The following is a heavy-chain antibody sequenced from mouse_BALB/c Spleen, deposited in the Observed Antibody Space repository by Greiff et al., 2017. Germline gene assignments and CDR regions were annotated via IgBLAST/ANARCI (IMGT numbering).Heavy chain of an antibody. CDR2: ISSGSSTI. V-gene: IGHV5-17*02. D-gene: IGHD2-4*01. Sequence: EVNLVESGGGLVQPGGSRKLSCAASGFTFSSFGMHWVRQAPEKGLEWVAYISSGSSTIYYADTVKGRFTISRDNPKNTLFLQMTSLRSEDTAMYYCARSYDYPFAYWGQGTLVTVSA. J-gene: IGHJ3*01. CDR1: GFTFSSFG. CDR3: ARSYDYPFAY.